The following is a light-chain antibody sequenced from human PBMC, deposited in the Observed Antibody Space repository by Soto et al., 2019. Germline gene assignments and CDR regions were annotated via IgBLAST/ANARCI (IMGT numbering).Light chain of an antibody. V-gene: IGKV3-15*01. J-gene: IGKJ1*01. Sequence: EIVMTQSPATLSVSPGERATLSCRASQSVSSNLAWYQQNPGQAPRLLIYVASTRDTCIPARFSGSGSATEFTLTISSLQSEDFAVSYCQQYNNWTPWTFGQGTKVEIK. CDR1: QSVSSN. CDR3: QQYNNWTPWT. CDR2: VAS.